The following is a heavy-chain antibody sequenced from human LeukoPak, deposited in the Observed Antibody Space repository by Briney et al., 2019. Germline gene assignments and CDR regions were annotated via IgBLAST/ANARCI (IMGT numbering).Heavy chain of an antibody. V-gene: IGHV3-11*06. D-gene: IGHD3-10*01. CDR2: ISSSSSYT. CDR1: GFTFSDYY. J-gene: IGHJ6*02. Sequence: PGGSLRLSCAASGFTFSDYYMSWIRQAPGKGLEWVSYISSSSSYTNYADSVKGRFTISRDNAKNSLYLQMNSLRAEDTAVYYCAKDFITMVRGVIIDYYYGMDVWGQGTTVTVSS. CDR3: AKDFITMVRGVIIDYYYGMDV.